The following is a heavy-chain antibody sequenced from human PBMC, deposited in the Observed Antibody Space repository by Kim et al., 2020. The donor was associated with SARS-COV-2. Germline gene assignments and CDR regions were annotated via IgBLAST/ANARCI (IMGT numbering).Heavy chain of an antibody. D-gene: IGHD3-10*01. CDR3: ARQGRLLWFGDRPFDP. V-gene: IGHV4-39*01. CDR1: GGSISSSSYY. CDR2: IYYSGST. Sequence: SETLSLTCTVSGGSISSSSYYWGWIRQPPGKGLEWIGSIYYSGSTYYNPSLKSRVTISVDTSKNQFSLKLSSVTAADTAVYYCARQGRLLWFGDRPFDPWGQGTLVTVSS. J-gene: IGHJ5*02.